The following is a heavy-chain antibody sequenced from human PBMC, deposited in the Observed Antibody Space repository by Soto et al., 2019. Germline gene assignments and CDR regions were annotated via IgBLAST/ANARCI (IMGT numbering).Heavy chain of an antibody. CDR1: GGSIPRGNW. CDR2: IYHSGST. Sequence: PETLPLNYAVSGGSIPRGNWWSWFCQPQGKGLEWIGEIYHSGSTNYNPSLKSRVTISVDKSKNQFSLKLSSVTAADTAVYYCARSGTLRFLEWLLPMDAFDIWGQGTMVT. D-gene: IGHD3-3*01. V-gene: IGHV4-4*03. CDR3: ARSGTLRFLEWLLPMDAFDI. J-gene: IGHJ3*02.